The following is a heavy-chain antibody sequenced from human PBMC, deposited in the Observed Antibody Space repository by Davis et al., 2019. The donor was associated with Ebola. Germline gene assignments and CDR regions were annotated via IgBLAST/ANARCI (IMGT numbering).Heavy chain of an antibody. J-gene: IGHJ5*02. CDR2: VNGDGITT. D-gene: IGHD6-25*01. CDR1: GFTFSSYW. V-gene: IGHV3-74*01. Sequence: PGGSLRLSCAASGFTFSSYWMHWVRQVPGKGLVWVSGVNGDGITTVYADSVKGRFTISRDNAKNTLFLQMNSLRADDTAVYYCAKDSGWQMSPWGQGTLVAVSS. CDR3: AKDSGWQMSP.